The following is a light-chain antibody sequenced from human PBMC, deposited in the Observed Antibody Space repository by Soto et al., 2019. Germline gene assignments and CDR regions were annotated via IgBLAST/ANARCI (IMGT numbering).Light chain of an antibody. CDR2: DAS. CDR1: QSVRTY. J-gene: IGKJ5*01. V-gene: IGKV3-11*01. Sequence: VVAQSRVTLSLTTAEIRTLSCSPSQSVRTYLAWYQGKPGKAPTLLVYDASTGASGVPARFSGSGSGTDFTLTISSLEPEDFALYYCQQRNAWPLISCGHGTRL. CDR3: QQRNAWPLIS.